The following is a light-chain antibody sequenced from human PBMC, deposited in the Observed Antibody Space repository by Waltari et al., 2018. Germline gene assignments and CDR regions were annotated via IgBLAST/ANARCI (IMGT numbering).Light chain of an antibody. CDR1: QSVSSSY. J-gene: IGKJ2*01. CDR2: GAS. V-gene: IGKV3-20*01. Sequence: EIVLTQSPGTLSLSPGARATLSCRASQSVSSSYLAWYQQKPGQAPRLLIYGASTRATGIPDRFSGSGSGTDFTLTISRLEPEDFAVYYCQQYDISPGTFGQGTKLEIK. CDR3: QQYDISPGT.